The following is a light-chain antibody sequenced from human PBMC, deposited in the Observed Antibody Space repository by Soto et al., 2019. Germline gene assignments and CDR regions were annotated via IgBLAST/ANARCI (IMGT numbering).Light chain of an antibody. CDR1: QNIGNS. V-gene: IGKV3-15*01. CDR2: GAS. J-gene: IGKJ1*01. CDR3: QQYHYWWT. Sequence: EIVMTQSPATLSVSPGEGATLSCWASQNIGNSLAWYQQKPGQAPRRLIFGASTRATGVPARFSGGGSGTEFTLTISRLQYEDFAVYYCQQYHYWWTFGQGTKVEIK.